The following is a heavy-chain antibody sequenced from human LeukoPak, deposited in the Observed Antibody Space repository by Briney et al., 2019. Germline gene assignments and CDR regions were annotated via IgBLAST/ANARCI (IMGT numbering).Heavy chain of an antibody. J-gene: IGHJ5*02. CDR2: IYTSGST. CDR1: GGSINNYY. D-gene: IGHD3-10*01. Sequence: SETLSLTCTVSGGSINNYYWSWTRQTAGKGLEWIGRIYTSGSTNYNPSLKSRVTMSVDTSKNQFSLKLSSVTAADTAVYYCAREASPRGLNWFDPWGQGTLLTVSS. CDR3: AREASPRGLNWFDP. V-gene: IGHV4-4*07.